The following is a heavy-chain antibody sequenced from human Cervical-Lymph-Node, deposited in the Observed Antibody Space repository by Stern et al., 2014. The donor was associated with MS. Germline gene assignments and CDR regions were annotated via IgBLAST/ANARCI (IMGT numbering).Heavy chain of an antibody. D-gene: IGHD6-6*01. Sequence: ASGPALVNPTQTLTPTCTFSGLSLTTSGMCVSWIRQPPGKALEWIVFLDWDDDKSYNTSLKTRLTISKDTSKNQVVLTMTNMDPVDTATYYCARFYSSSSFADAFDIWGQGTRVTVSS. V-gene: IGHV2-70*01. CDR2: LDWDDDK. CDR3: ARFYSSSSFADAFDI. J-gene: IGHJ3*02. CDR1: GLSLTTSGMC.